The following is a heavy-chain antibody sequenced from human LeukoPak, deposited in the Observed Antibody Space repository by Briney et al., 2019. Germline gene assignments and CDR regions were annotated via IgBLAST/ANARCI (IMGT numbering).Heavy chain of an antibody. CDR1: GYTFTDNY. V-gene: IGHV1-2*02. CDR3: ARDNGDYWFDY. J-gene: IGHJ4*02. CDR2: INPKSGGT. D-gene: IGHD4-17*01. Sequence: ASVKVSCKASGYTFTDNYMHWVRQAPGQGREWMGWINPKSGGTKYAQKFQGRVTMTRDTSISTAYMELTRLRSDDTAVYYCARDNGDYWFDYWGQGTLVTVSS.